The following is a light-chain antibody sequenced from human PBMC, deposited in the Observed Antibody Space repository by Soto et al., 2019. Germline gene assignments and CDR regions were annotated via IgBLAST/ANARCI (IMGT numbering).Light chain of an antibody. CDR2: DAY. CDR3: QQRSDSPPLT. CDR1: QSVFGY. J-gene: IGKJ4*01. V-gene: IGKV3-11*01. Sequence: EVVLTQSPATLSLSPGERATLSCRASQSVFGYLAWYQHKPGQAPRLLIYDAYKRATGVPARFSGSGSETDFTLIISSLEPEDFAVYYCQQRSDSPPLTFGEGTKVEIK.